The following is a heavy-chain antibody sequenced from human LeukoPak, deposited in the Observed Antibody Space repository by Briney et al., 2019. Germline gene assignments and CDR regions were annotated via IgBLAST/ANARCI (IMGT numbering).Heavy chain of an antibody. V-gene: IGHV1-69*05. J-gene: IGHJ3*02. CDR2: IMPILRTA. CDR1: AGSFSSYA. Sequence: ASVKVSCKASAGSFSSYAISWVRQAPGQGLGWKGGIMPILRTASYAQKFQGRGTITTDESTSTAYMELSSLRSEDTAAYYCARAWWSTGDYAFDIWGKGTMVTVSS. CDR3: ARAWWSTGDYAFDI. D-gene: IGHD2-8*02.